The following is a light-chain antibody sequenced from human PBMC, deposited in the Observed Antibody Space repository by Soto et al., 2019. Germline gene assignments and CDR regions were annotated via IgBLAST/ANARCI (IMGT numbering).Light chain of an antibody. Sequence: DIVMTQSPDTMAVSLGDRATINCKSSQIVLYSSNNKNYLAWYQQKPGQPPKLLIYWASTRESGVPDRFSGSGSGTDFTLTISSLQPDDFATYYCQQYNSYSWTFGQGSKVDIK. CDR2: WAS. CDR1: QIVLYSSNNKNY. CDR3: QQYNSYSWT. V-gene: IGKV4-1*01. J-gene: IGKJ1*01.